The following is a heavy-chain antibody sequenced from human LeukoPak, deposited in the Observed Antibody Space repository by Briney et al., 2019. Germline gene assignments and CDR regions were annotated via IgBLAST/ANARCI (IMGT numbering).Heavy chain of an antibody. CDR1: GGSMSDSIT. Sequence: SETLSLTCSVSGGSMSDSITWGWVRQPPGKGLEWLVNIHDDGRTAPNPFLRSRLTISQDRSKNQFSLKVSSVTAADTAFYYCAKVLTAAGLDLWGQGILVTVSS. CDR2: IHDDGRT. V-gene: IGHV4/OR15-8*01. D-gene: IGHD6-25*01. CDR3: AKVLTAAGLDL. J-gene: IGHJ5*02.